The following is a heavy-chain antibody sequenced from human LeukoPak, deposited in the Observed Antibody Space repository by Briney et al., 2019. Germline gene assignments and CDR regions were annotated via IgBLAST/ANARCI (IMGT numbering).Heavy chain of an antibody. CDR1: RYSLSPYW. CDR3: ASRDYGSTWSDP. D-gene: IGHD4/OR15-4a*01. V-gene: IGHV5-51*01. J-gene: IGHJ5*02. CDR2: IQPGDYTN. Sequence: GESLKISFKGFRYSLSPYWIGWVRQLPGRGLEWMGIIQPGDYTNQYSSSFQGQVTISVDKSTGTAYLQWSSLKASDTAMYYCASRDYGSTWSDPWGQGTLVTVSS.